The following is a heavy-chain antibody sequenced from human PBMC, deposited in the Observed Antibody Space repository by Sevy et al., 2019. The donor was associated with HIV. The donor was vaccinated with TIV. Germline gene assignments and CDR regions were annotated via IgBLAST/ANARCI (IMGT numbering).Heavy chain of an antibody. D-gene: IGHD1-26*01. V-gene: IGHV4-38-2*01. J-gene: IGHJ4*02. CDR3: TRALSGTYDY. CDR1: GYSISSAYY. CDR2: IYHSGTT. Sequence: SETLSLTCAVSGYSISSAYYWGWIRQSPGKGLEWIGSIYHSGTTYYNPSLESRVTMSVDSSKNQFSLRLSSVTAADTAVYYCTRALSGTYDYWGQGTLVTVSS.